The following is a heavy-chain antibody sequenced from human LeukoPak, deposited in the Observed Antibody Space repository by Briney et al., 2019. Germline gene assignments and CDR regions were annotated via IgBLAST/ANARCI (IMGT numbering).Heavy chain of an antibody. CDR1: GFTFSSYS. CDR3: ASNDYRDEGIDS. J-gene: IGHJ4*02. V-gene: IGHV3-21*01. Sequence: GGSLRFSCAASGFTFSSYSMNWVRQAPGKGLEWVSSISYSGPHMFYADSVRGRFTISRDNAENSLFLQMNSLRAEDTAVYFCASNDYRDEGIDSWGQGTLVTVSS. CDR2: ISYSGPHM. D-gene: IGHD4-17*01.